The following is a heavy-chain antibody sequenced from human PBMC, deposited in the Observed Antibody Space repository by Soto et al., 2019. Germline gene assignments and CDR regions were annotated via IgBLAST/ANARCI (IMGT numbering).Heavy chain of an antibody. D-gene: IGHD7-27*01. CDR3: VKRGRNWGVFDF. CDR1: GFILNNDA. CDR2: IGGTDGDSDGVP. V-gene: IGHV3-23*02. J-gene: IGHJ6*01. Sequence: VQLLESGGDLVQPGGSLRLSCVASGFILNNDAMSWVRQAPGKGLEWVSTIGGTDGDSDGVPWYEDSVKGRFTIARAASATNLFLDMDNFRAEDSALYCCVKRGRNWGVFDFWGQGKKVVVSS.